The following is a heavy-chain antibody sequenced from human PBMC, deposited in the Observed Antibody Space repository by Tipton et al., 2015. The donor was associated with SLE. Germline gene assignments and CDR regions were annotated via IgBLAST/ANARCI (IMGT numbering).Heavy chain of an antibody. Sequence: TLSLTCAVYGGSFSGYYWSWIRQPPGRGLEWIGEINHSGSTNYNPSLKSRVTISVDTSKNQFSLKLSSVTAADTAVYYCARRITMVQGRYYYGMDVWGQGTTVTVSS. CDR3: ARRITMVQGRYYYGMDV. CDR1: GGSFSGYY. D-gene: IGHD3-10*01. CDR2: INHSGST. J-gene: IGHJ6*02. V-gene: IGHV4-34*01.